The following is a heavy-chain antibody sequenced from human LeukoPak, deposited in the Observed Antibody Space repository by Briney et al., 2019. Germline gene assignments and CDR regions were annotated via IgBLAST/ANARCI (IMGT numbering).Heavy chain of an antibody. Sequence: PSETLSLTCAVYGGSFSDYYWTWIRQPPGKGLEWIGEINHSGSTNYNPSLKSRVTISVDTSKKQFFLRLSSVTAADTAVYYCAKGHRYSSDWYWSHWFDPWGQGTLVTVSS. J-gene: IGHJ5*02. V-gene: IGHV4-34*01. CDR3: AKGHRYSSDWYWSHWFDP. D-gene: IGHD6-19*01. CDR1: GGSFSDYY. CDR2: INHSGST.